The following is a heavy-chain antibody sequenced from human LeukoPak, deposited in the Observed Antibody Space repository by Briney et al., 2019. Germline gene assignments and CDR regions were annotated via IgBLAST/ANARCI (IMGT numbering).Heavy chain of an antibody. V-gene: IGHV4-31*03. Sequence: PSQTLSLTCTVSGGSISSGGYNWNWIRQHPGKGLEWIGYIYYSGSTYYNPSLKSRLTVSVDTSKNQFSLKLGSVTAADTAVYYCTREGGTRAYYYYGMDVWGQGTTVTVSS. CDR1: GGSISSGGYN. J-gene: IGHJ6*02. D-gene: IGHD6-25*01. CDR2: IYYSGST. CDR3: TREGGTRAYYYYGMDV.